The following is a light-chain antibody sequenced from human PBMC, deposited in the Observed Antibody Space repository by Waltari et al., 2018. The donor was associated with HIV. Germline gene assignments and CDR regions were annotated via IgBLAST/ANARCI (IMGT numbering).Light chain of an antibody. Sequence: SYELTQPPSVSVPPGQTASITCSGEKLGEKYACWYQQKPGQSPVVVIYQDRKRPSGIPERISGSNSGNTATLTINGTQAMDEADYYCQAWDSSTVIFGGGTRLTVL. CDR1: KLGEKY. CDR3: QAWDSSTVI. V-gene: IGLV3-1*01. CDR2: QDR. J-gene: IGLJ2*01.